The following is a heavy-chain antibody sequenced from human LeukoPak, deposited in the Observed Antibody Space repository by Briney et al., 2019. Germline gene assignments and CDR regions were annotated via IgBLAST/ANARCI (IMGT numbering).Heavy chain of an antibody. V-gene: IGHV1-18*01. D-gene: IGHD2-15*01. CDR1: GHTFTSYG. CDR2: ISAYNGNT. CDR3: ARELGYCSGGSCYEVAHFDY. Sequence: EASVKVSCKASGHTFTSYGISWVRQAPGQGLEWMGWISAYNGNTNYAQKLQGRVTMTTDASTSTAYMELRSLRSDDTAVYYCARELGYCSGGSCYEVAHFDYWGQGTLVTVSS. J-gene: IGHJ4*02.